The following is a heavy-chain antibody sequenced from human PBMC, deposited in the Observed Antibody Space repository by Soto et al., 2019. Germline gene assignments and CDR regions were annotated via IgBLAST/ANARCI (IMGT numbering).Heavy chain of an antibody. CDR2: IYYSGST. V-gene: IGHV4-31*03. CDR1: GGSISSGGYY. J-gene: IGHJ6*03. Sequence: SETLSLTCTVSGGSISSGGYYWSWIRQHPGKGLEWIGYIYYSGSTYYDPSLKSRVTISVDTSKNQFSLKLSSVTAADTAVYYCARDRGGCSSTSCRTHNYYYYYMDVWGKGTMVTVSS. D-gene: IGHD2-2*01. CDR3: ARDRGGCSSTSCRTHNYYYYYMDV.